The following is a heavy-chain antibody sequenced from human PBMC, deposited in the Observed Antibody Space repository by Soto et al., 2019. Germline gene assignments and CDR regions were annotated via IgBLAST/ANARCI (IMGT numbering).Heavy chain of an antibody. CDR2: INGDGSTT. J-gene: IGHJ5*02. CDR3: VRDSPTKLEDADTVASWFDP. V-gene: IGHV3-74*01. D-gene: IGHD5-12*01. Sequence: EALLVESGGGLVQPGGSLRLSCAASGFNFNFFWMHWVRQAPGKGLVWVSRINGDGSTTDYADSVKGRFTISRDNAKNTLFLQMDSLRVEDTAVYYCVRDSPTKLEDADTVASWFDPWGQGTLGTVSS. CDR1: GFNFNFFW.